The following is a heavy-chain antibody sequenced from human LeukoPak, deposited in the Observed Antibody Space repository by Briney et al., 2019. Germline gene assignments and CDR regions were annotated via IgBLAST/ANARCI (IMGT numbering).Heavy chain of an antibody. V-gene: IGHV1-69*05. D-gene: IGHD2/OR15-2a*01. J-gene: IGHJ4*02. CDR1: GGTFSSYA. Sequence: ASVKVSCKASGGTFSSYAISWVRQAPGQGLEWMGGIIPIFGTANYAQKFQGRVTITTDESTSTAYMELSSLRSEDTAVYYCARDYFYQRSLSGYIDYWGQGTLVTVSS. CDR2: IIPIFGTA. CDR3: ARDYFYQRSLSGYIDY.